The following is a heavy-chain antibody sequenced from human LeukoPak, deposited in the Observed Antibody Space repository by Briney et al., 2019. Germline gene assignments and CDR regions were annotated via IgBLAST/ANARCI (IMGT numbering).Heavy chain of an antibody. Sequence: GVSVKVSCKASGYTFTGYYMHWVRQAPGQGLEWMGWINPNSGGTNYAQKFQSRVTMTRDTSISTAYMELSRLRSDDTAVYYCARDPLPNPHCTNGVCYIDYWGQGTLVTVSS. CDR1: GYTFTGYY. D-gene: IGHD2-8*01. V-gene: IGHV1-2*02. CDR2: INPNSGGT. CDR3: ARDPLPNPHCTNGVCYIDY. J-gene: IGHJ4*02.